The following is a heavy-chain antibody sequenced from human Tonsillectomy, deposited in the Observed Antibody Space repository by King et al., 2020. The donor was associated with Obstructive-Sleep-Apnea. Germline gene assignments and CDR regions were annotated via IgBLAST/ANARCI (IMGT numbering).Heavy chain of an antibody. D-gene: IGHD3-9*01. V-gene: IGHV4-4*07. Sequence: QLQESGPGLVKPSETLSLTCTVSGGSISSYSWAWFRQPAGEGLEWIGRMFTSGSTNCNPSLKSRVTLSVDTSKNQFSLKLSSVTAADTAVYYCARDVPYDWLVPYYYYGMDVWGQGTTVTVPS. J-gene: IGHJ6*02. CDR3: ARDVPYDWLVPYYYYGMDV. CDR1: GGSISSYS. CDR2: MFTSGST.